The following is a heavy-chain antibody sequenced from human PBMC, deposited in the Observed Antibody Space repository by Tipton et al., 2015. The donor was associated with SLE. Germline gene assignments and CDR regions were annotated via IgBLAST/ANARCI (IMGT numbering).Heavy chain of an antibody. CDR2: IYYSGST. CDR3: AKHRYWFDP. CDR1: GYSVRSGYY. J-gene: IGHJ5*02. Sequence: TLSLTCTVSGYSVRSGYYWGWIRQPPGKGLEWIGYIYYSGSTNYNPSLKSRVTISVDTSKNQFSLKLSSVTAADTAVYYCAKHRYWFDPWGQGTLVTVSS. V-gene: IGHV4-38-2*02.